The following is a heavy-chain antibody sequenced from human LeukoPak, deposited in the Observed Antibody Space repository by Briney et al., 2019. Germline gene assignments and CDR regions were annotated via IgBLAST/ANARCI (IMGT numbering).Heavy chain of an antibody. CDR3: ARVLRYSSKYYYYYMDV. V-gene: IGHV1-18*01. D-gene: IGHD5-18*01. CDR1: GYTFTSYG. CDR2: ISAYNGNT. Sequence: ASVKVSCKASGYTFTSYGISWVRQAPGQGLEWMGWISAYNGNTNYAQKLQGRVTMTTDTSTSTAYMELRSLRSDDTAVYYCARVLRYSSKYYYYYMDVWGKGTTVTVSS. J-gene: IGHJ6*03.